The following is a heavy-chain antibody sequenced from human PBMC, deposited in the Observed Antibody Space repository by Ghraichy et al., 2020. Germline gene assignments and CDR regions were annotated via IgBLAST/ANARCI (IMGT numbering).Heavy chain of an antibody. J-gene: IGHJ2*01. CDR3: ARVFGRFGELLYFFDL. Sequence: GGSLRLSCAASGFTFSDYYMSWIRQAPGKGLEWVSYISSSSSYTNYADSVKGRFTISRDNAKNSLYLQMNSLRAEDTAVYYCARVFGRFGELLYFFDLWGRGTLVTVSS. D-gene: IGHD3-10*01. CDR1: GFTFSDYY. V-gene: IGHV3-11*05. CDR2: ISSSSSYT.